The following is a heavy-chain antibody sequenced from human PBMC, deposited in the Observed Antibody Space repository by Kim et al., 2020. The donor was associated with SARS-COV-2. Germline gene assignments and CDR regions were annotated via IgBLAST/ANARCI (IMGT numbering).Heavy chain of an antibody. D-gene: IGHD6-19*01. CDR1: GFTFSSYE. J-gene: IGHJ2*01. CDR3: ARDSSGWYAIFPWYFDL. V-gene: IGHV3-48*03. CDR2: ISSSGSTI. Sequence: GGSLRLSCAASGFTFSSYEMNWVRQAPGKGLEWVSYISSSGSTIYYADSVKGRFTISRDNAKNSLYLQMNSLRAEDTAVYYCARDSSGWYAIFPWYFDLWGRGTLVTVSS.